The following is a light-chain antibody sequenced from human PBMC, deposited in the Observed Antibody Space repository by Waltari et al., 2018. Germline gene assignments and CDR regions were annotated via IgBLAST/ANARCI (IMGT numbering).Light chain of an antibody. J-gene: IGKJ4*01. V-gene: IGKV3-11*01. Sequence: EIVLTQSPATLSLSPGESATLSCRASQRVSSYLAWYQQKPGQPPRLLIYDASYRATGIPARFSGSGSGTDFTLTISSLEPEDFAVYYCQQRRNWPLTFGGGTKVEIK. CDR1: QRVSSY. CDR3: QQRRNWPLT. CDR2: DAS.